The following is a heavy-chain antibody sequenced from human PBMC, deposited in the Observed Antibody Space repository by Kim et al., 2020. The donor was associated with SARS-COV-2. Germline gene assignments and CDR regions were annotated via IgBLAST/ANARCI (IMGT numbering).Heavy chain of an antibody. CDR1: GFTFPSSV. CDR2: INAGGGST. D-gene: IGHD6-19*01. CDR3: AQRGSGWYFDH. V-gene: IGHV3-23*01. Sequence: GGSLRLSCAASGFTFPSSVMSWVRQAPAKGLEWVSTINAGGGSTYYADSVRGRFTISRDNSKNILYLQMNSLGAEDTAVYYCAQRGSGWYFDHGGLGTLVSVSS. J-gene: IGHJ4*02.